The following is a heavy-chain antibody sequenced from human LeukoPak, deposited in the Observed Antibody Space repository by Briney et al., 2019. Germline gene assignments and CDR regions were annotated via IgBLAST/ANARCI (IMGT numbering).Heavy chain of an antibody. Sequence: GGSLRLSCAASGFTFSSYGMHWVRQAPGKGLEWVSVIYSGGNSYYADSVKGRFTISRDNSKNTLYLQMNSLRAEDTAVYYCARQEDYYYGIDVWGQGTTVTVSS. CDR1: GFTFSSYG. CDR3: ARQEDYYYGIDV. V-gene: IGHV3-NL1*01. J-gene: IGHJ6*02. CDR2: IYSGGNS.